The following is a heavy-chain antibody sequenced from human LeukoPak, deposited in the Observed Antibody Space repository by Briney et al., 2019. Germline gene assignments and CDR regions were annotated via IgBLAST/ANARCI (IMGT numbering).Heavy chain of an antibody. Sequence: SETLSLPCAVYGGSFSGYYWSWIRQPPGKGLEWIGEINHSGSTNYNPSLKSRVTISVDTSKNQFSLKLSSVTAADTAVYYCARVEGDYYYYYYMDVWGKGTTVTVSS. CDR3: ARVEGDYYYYYYMDV. CDR2: INHSGST. D-gene: IGHD1-26*01. V-gene: IGHV4-34*01. J-gene: IGHJ6*03. CDR1: GGSFSGYY.